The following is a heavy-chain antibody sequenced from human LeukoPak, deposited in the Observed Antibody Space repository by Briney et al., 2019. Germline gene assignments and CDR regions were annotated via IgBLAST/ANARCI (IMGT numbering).Heavy chain of an antibody. D-gene: IGHD3-3*01. CDR1: GYSISSGYY. CDR3: ARVWGFWSGYHFDY. J-gene: IGHJ4*02. Sequence: SETLSLTCAVSGYSISSGYYWGWIRQPPGKGLEWIGEINHSGSTNYNPSLKSRVTISVDTSKNQFSLKLSSVTAADTAVYYCARVWGFWSGYHFDYWGQGTLVTVSS. V-gene: IGHV4-38-2*01. CDR2: INHSGST.